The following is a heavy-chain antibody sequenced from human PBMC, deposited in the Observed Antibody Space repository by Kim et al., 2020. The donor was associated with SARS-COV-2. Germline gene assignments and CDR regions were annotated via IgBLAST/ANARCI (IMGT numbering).Heavy chain of an antibody. CDR2: VNAANDET. D-gene: IGHD4-4*01. CDR3: ARDMNPTVYDY. V-gene: IGHV1-3*01. CDR1: GYTFKSYP. Sequence: ASVKVSCKASGYTFKSYPIHWLRQAPGQRLECMGWVNAANDETKYSQKFQGRVTITRDTSANTAYMDLRSLTFEDTPIYYCARDMNPTVYDYLGQGTLVT. J-gene: IGHJ4*02.